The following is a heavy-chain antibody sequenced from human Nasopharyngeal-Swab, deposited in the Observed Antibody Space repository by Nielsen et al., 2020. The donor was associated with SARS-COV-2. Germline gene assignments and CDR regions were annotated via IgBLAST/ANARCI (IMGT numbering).Heavy chain of an antibody. CDR2: IIPILGIA. D-gene: IGHD4-17*01. Sequence: WVRQAPGQGLEWMGRIIPILGIANYAQKFQGRVTITADKSTSTAYMELSSLRSEDTAVHYCAATVTTGSYDFDYWGQGTLVTVSS. CDR3: AATVTTGSYDFDY. V-gene: IGHV1-69*02. J-gene: IGHJ4*02.